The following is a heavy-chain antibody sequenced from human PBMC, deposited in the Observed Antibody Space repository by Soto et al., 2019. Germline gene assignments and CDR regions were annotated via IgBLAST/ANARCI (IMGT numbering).Heavy chain of an antibody. V-gene: IGHV4-30-4*01. D-gene: IGHD5-12*01. CDR2: IYYSGST. Sequence: PSETLSLTCTVSGGSISSGDYYWSWIRQPPGKGLEWIGYIYYSGSTYYNPSLKSRVTISVDTSKNQFSLKLSSVTAADTAVYYCAREFIVATRSGWFDPWGQGTLVTVSS. CDR3: AREFIVATRSGWFDP. CDR1: GGSISSGDYY. J-gene: IGHJ5*02.